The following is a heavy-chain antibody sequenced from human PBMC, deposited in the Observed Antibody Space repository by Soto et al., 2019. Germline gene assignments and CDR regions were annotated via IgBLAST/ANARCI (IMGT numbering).Heavy chain of an antibody. CDR2: ISGSGGSA. J-gene: IGHJ5*02. CDR3: AKDPYSGVLVPVAIGFDP. D-gene: IGHD2-2*01. V-gene: IGHV3-23*01. CDR1: GFTFSNYA. Sequence: GGSLRLSCAASGFTFSNYAMTWVRQGPGKGLEWVSAISGSGGSAYYADSVKGRFTISRDNSKHTLYLQMNSLRADDSGVYYCAKDPYSGVLVPVAIGFDPWGPGTLVTVSS.